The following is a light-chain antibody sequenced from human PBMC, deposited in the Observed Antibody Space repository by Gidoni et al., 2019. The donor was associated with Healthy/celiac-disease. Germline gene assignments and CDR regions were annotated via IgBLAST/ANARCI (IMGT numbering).Light chain of an antibody. CDR1: QSVSSN. J-gene: IGKJ1*01. CDR2: GAS. V-gene: IGKV3-15*01. CDR3: QQYNNWPPLT. Sequence: EKVRTQSPATLSVSPGERATRSCRASQSVSSNLAWYQQKPGQAPRLLIYGASTRATGIPARFSGSGSGTEFTLTISSLQSEDFAVYYCQQYNNWPPLTFGQGTKVDIK.